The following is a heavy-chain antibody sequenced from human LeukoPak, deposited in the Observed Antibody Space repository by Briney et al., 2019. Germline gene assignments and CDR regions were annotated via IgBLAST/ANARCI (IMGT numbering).Heavy chain of an antibody. Sequence: SVKVSCKASGGTFSSYAISWVRQAPGQGLEWMGGIIPIFGTANYAQKFQGRVTITTDESTSTAYMELSSLRSEDAAVYYCARGGYYYDSSGYPLDYWGQGTLVTVSS. CDR1: GGTFSSYA. D-gene: IGHD3-22*01. CDR2: IIPIFGTA. CDR3: ARGGYYYDSSGYPLDY. V-gene: IGHV1-69*05. J-gene: IGHJ4*02.